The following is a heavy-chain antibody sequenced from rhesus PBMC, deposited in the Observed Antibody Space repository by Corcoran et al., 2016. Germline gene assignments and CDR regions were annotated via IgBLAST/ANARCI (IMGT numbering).Heavy chain of an antibody. D-gene: IGHD3-3*01. V-gene: IGHV3S16*01. J-gene: IGHJ1*01. CDR3: TRLQYLDWLSPEYFEF. Sequence: EGKLVGSGGGLVRPGGSLRLSCAASGFTLSGYGMSWVGKAPGRGREWVPYISSSSSYICYAYSGKGRFPISRDNAKNSLSLQINSLRAEDTAVYYCTRLQYLDWLSPEYFEFWGQGVLVTVSS. CDR1: GFTLSGYG. CDR2: ISSSSSYI.